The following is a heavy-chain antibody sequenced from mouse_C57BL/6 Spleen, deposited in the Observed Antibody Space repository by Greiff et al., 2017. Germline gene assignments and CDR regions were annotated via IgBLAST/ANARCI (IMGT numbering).Heavy chain of an antibody. Sequence: VQLQQSGPELVKPGASVKLSCKASGYTFTSYWMHWVKQTPGQGLEWLGYIYPGNGGTNYNEKFKGKAILTEDKSSSTAYMQLSSLTSEDSAVYYCARSVLSCAMGYWGQGTSVTVSS. CDR2: IYPGNGGT. D-gene: IGHD1-1*01. J-gene: IGHJ4*01. V-gene: IGHV1-53*01. CDR3: ARSVLSCAMGY. CDR1: GYTFTSYW.